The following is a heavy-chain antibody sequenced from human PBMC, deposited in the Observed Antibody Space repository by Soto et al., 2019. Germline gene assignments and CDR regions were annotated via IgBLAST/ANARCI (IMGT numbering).Heavy chain of an antibody. D-gene: IGHD6-13*01. J-gene: IGHJ6*03. CDR2: IYPGDSDT. CDR3: AFVIAAAATPYYYYLDV. V-gene: IGHV5-51*01. CDR1: GYSFTSYW. Sequence: GESLKISCKGSGYSFTSYWIGWVRQMPGKGLEWMGIIYPGDSDTRYSPSFQGQVTISADKSISTAYLQWSSLKASDTAMYYYAFVIAAAATPYYYYLDVWGKGTTVTVSS.